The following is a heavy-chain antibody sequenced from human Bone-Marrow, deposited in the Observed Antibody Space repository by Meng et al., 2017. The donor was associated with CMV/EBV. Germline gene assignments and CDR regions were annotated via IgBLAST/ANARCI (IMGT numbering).Heavy chain of an antibody. D-gene: IGHD3-10*01. CDR2: ISSSGSTI. V-gene: IGHV3-11*04. Sequence: FTFSDYYMSWIRQAQGKGLEWVSYISSSGSTIYYADSVKGRFTISRDNAKNSLYLQMNSLRAEDTAVYYCARGLYYYGSGSWGRFDYWGQGTLVTVSS. J-gene: IGHJ4*02. CDR3: ARGLYYYGSGSWGRFDY. CDR1: FTFSDYY.